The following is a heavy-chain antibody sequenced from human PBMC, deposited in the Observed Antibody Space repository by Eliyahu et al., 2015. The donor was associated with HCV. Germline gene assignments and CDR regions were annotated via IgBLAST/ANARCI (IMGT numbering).Heavy chain of an antibody. CDR2: IYTSGST. Sequence: QVQLQESGPGLVKPSQTLSLTCXXPGGXIXXGXCSWIRQPAGKGLEWIGRIYTSGSTNYNPSLKSRVTISVDTSKNQFSLKLSSVTAADTAVYYCAREGQEAAAGTPYNWFDPWGQGTLVTVSS. V-gene: IGHV4-61*02. CDR3: AREGQEAAAGTPYNWFDP. D-gene: IGHD6-13*01. CDR1: GGXIXXGX. J-gene: IGHJ5*02.